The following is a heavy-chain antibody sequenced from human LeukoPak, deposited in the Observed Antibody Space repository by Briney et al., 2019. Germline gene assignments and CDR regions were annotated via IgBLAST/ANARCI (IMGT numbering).Heavy chain of an antibody. Sequence: PSETLSLTCTVSGGSISSISYYWGWIRQPPGKGLEWIGSVYYSGSTYYNPSPKSRVTISVDTSKNHLSLKLSSVTAADTAVYYCARIVGATPGPFDYWGQGTLVTVSS. CDR1: GGSISSISYY. V-gene: IGHV4-39*02. D-gene: IGHD1-26*01. J-gene: IGHJ4*02. CDR3: ARIVGATPGPFDY. CDR2: VYYSGST.